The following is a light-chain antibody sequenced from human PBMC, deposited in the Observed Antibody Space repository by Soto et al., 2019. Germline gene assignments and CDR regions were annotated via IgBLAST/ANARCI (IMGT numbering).Light chain of an antibody. Sequence: QSVLTQPRSVSGSPGQSVTISCTGTSSDVGGYNYVSWYQQHPGKAPKLLISDVSKRPSGVPDRFSGSKSGNTASLTISGLQAEDEAHYYCCSFSGGPYVFGVGTKVTVL. CDR2: DVS. CDR1: SSDVGGYNY. J-gene: IGLJ1*01. CDR3: CSFSGGPYV. V-gene: IGLV2-11*01.